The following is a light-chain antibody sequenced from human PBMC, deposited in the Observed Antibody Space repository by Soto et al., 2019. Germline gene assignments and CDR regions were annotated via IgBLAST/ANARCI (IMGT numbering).Light chain of an antibody. Sequence: EIVMTQSPATLSVSPGESATLSCRASQSVSANLAWYQHKPGQAPRVLIYGASKRATGIPDRFSGSGSGTDFSLTISRLEPEDFAVYYCHQYDNAPQTYGQGTKVDI. J-gene: IGKJ2*01. CDR1: QSVSAN. CDR3: HQYDNAPQT. CDR2: GAS. V-gene: IGKV3D-15*01.